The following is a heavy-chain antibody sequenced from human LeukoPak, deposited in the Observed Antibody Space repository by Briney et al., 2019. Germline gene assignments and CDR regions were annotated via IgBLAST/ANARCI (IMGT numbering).Heavy chain of an antibody. CDR1: GGSISSSNW. CDR3: ARDRGYSSGWYYFDY. D-gene: IGHD6-19*01. CDR2: IYHSGST. J-gene: IGHJ4*02. Sequence: PSETLALTCSVSGGSISSSNWWSWVRQPPGKGLEWIGEIYHSGSTNYNPSLKSRVAISVDKSKNQFSLKLSSVTAADTAVYYCARDRGYSSGWYYFDYWGQGTLVTVSS. V-gene: IGHV4-4*02.